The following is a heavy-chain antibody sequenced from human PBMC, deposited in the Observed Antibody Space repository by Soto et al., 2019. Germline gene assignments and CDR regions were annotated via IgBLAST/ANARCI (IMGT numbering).Heavy chain of an antibody. V-gene: IGHV4-39*01. CDR2: IYYSGST. Sequence: SETLSLTCTVSGGSISSSSYYWGWIRQPPGKGLEWIGSIYYSGSTYYNPSLKSRVTISVDTSKNQFSLKLSSVTAADTAVYYCARHTLALRAGSGDFDYWGQGTLVTVSS. CDR1: GGSISSSSYY. CDR3: ARHTLALRAGSGDFDY. D-gene: IGHD3-10*01. J-gene: IGHJ4*02.